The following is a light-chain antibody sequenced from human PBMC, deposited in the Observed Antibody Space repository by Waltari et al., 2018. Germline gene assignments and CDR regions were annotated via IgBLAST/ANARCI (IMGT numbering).Light chain of an antibody. V-gene: IGKV4-1*01. Sequence: DIVMTQSPDSLAVSLGERATINCKSSQSVLYSSNSKNYLAWYQQKPGQPPKLLIYWASTRESGVPDRFSGSGSGTDFTLTISSLQAEDVAVYYCQQYYSIPITFGPGTKVDIK. CDR3: QQYYSIPIT. CDR2: WAS. CDR1: QSVLYSSNSKNY. J-gene: IGKJ3*01.